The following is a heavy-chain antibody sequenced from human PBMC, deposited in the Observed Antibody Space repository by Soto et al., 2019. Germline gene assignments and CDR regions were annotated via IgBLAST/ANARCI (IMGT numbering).Heavy chain of an antibody. CDR3: ARGKWELLTFDY. D-gene: IGHD1-26*01. Sequence: QVQLQESGPGLVKPSQTLSLTCTVSGGSISSGGYYWSWIRQHPGKGLEWIGYIYYSGSTYYNPSLKSRVTISVDTSKNQFSLKLSSVTAPDTAVYYCARGKWELLTFDYWGQGTLVTVSS. CDR1: GGSISSGGYY. CDR2: IYYSGST. J-gene: IGHJ4*02. V-gene: IGHV4-31*03.